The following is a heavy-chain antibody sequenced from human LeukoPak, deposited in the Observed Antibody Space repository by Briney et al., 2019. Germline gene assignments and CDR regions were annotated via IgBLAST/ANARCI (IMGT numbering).Heavy chain of an antibody. J-gene: IGHJ6*03. D-gene: IGHD2-2*01. CDR1: GFTFSSYW. Sequence: PGGSLRLSCAASGFTFSSYWMHWVRQAPGKGLVWVSRLNSDGSSTSYADSVKGRFTISRDNAKNTLYLQMNSLRAEDTAVYYCASGTIQVGNYYYYYMDVWGKGTTVTVSS. CDR3: ASGTIQVGNYYYYYMDV. CDR2: LNSDGSST. V-gene: IGHV3-74*01.